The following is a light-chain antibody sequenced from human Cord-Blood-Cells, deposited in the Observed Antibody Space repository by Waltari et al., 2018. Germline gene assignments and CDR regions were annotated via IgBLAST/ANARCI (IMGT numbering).Light chain of an antibody. Sequence: DIQMTQSPSSLSASVGDRVTITCRASQSISSYLNWYQQKPGKAPKLLIYAASSLQSGVPSRFSGSGSVTDFTLTISSLQPEDFATYYCQQSYSTSRYTCGQGTKLEIK. CDR1: QSISSY. J-gene: IGKJ2*01. CDR2: AAS. CDR3: QQSYSTSRYT. V-gene: IGKV1-39*01.